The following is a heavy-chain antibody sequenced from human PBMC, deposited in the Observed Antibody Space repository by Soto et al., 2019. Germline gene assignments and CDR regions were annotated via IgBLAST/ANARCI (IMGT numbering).Heavy chain of an antibody. CDR1: GFTVSSNY. J-gene: IGHJ6*02. CDR2: IYSGGST. Sequence: GGSLRLSCAASGFTVSSNYMSWVRQAPGKGLEWVSVIYSGGSTYYADSVKGRFTISRDNSKNTLYLQMNSLRAEDMAVYYCARVHYYDSSGYYGPAYYYYGMDVWGQGTTVTVSS. CDR3: ARVHYYDSSGYYGPAYYYYGMDV. V-gene: IGHV3-53*01. D-gene: IGHD3-22*01.